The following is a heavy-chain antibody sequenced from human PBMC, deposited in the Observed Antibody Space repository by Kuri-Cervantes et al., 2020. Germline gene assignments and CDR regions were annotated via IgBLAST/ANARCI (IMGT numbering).Heavy chain of an antibody. V-gene: IGHV4-30-4*01. CDR1: GGSISSGDYY. J-gene: IGHJ4*02. D-gene: IGHD3-22*01. CDR2: IYYSGST. Sequence: SETLSLTCTVSGGSISSGDYYWSWIRQPPGKGLEWIGYIYYSGSTYYNPSLKSRVTISVDTSKNQFSLKLSSVTAADTAVYYCARARYDSSGWTSDYWGQGALVTASS. CDR3: ARARYDSSGWTSDY.